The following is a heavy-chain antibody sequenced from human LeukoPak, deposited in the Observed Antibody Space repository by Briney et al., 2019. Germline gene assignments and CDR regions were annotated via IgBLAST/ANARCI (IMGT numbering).Heavy chain of an antibody. J-gene: IGHJ5*02. Sequence: SQTLSLTCAISGDSVSSNSAAWNWIRRSPSRGLEWLGRTYYRSKWYNDYAVSVKSRITINPDTSKNQFSLQLNSVTPEDTAVYYCARELASRRDNWFDPWGQGTLVTVSS. CDR2: TYYRSKWYN. CDR3: ARELASRRDNWFDP. D-gene: IGHD5-24*01. CDR1: GDSVSSNSAA. V-gene: IGHV6-1*01.